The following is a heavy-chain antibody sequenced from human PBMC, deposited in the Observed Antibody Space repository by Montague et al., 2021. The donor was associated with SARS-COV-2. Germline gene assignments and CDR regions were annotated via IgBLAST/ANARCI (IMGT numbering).Heavy chain of an antibody. CDR2: IYYSGST. J-gene: IGHJ4*02. CDR3: AGGFDY. CDR1: GGSISSYY. Sequence: SETLSLTCTVSGGSISSYYWSWIRQPPGKGLEWIGYIYYSGSTNYNPSLKRRVTISVDTSKNQFSLKLSSATAAVTAVYYGAGGFDYWGQGTLVTVSS. V-gene: IGHV4-59*08.